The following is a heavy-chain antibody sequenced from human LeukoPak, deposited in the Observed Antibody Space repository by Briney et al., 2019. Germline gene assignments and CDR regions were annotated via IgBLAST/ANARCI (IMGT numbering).Heavy chain of an antibody. CDR3: ARRLLVRGVITHLFDY. Sequence: SETLSLTCTVSGFSISSYYWSWIRQPPGKGLEWIGYIYYSGSTNYNPSLKSRVTISVDTSKNQFSLKLSSVTAADTAVYHCARRLLVRGVITHLFDYWGQGTLVTVSS. CDR2: IYYSGST. V-gene: IGHV4-59*12. D-gene: IGHD3-10*01. J-gene: IGHJ4*02. CDR1: GFSISSYY.